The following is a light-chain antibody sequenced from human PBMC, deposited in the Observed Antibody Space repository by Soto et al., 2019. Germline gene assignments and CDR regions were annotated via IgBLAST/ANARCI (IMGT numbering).Light chain of an antibody. J-gene: IGKJ4*01. Sequence: EIVMTQSPATLSVSPGERATLSCRASQSVYSTLAWYQQKPGQAPSLLIYHASTRATGIPARFSGSGSGTEFTLTISSLQSEDFAVYYCQQYNKWPLTVGGGTKLEIK. CDR1: QSVYST. CDR2: HAS. CDR3: QQYNKWPLT. V-gene: IGKV3-15*01.